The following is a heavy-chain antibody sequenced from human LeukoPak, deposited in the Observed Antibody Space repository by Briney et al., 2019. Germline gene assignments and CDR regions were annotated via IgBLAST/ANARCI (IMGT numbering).Heavy chain of an antibody. D-gene: IGHD6-19*01. Sequence: SQTLSLTCAISGDSVSSNSAAWNWIRQSPSRGLEWLGRAYYRSKWYNDYAVSVKSRITINPDTSKNQFSLQLNSVTPEDTAVYYCARVVYSSGWYDSYFDYWGQGTLVTVSS. CDR3: ARVVYSSGWYDSYFDY. J-gene: IGHJ4*02. CDR1: GDSVSSNSAA. CDR2: AYYRSKWYN. V-gene: IGHV6-1*01.